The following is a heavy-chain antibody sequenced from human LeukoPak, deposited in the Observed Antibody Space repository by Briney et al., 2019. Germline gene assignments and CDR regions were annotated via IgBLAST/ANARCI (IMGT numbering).Heavy chain of an antibody. CDR1: GSTFSNYG. V-gene: IGHV3-33*01. CDR3: ARDRAVRYFDY. J-gene: IGHJ4*02. CDR2: IWYDGTKK. D-gene: IGHD3-16*02. Sequence: PGRSLRLSCAASGSTFSNYGMHWVRQAPGKGLEWVAVIWYDGTKKYYADSVKGRLTISRDNSKNTLYLEMNSLRAEDTAVYYCARDRAVRYFDYWGQGTLVTVSS.